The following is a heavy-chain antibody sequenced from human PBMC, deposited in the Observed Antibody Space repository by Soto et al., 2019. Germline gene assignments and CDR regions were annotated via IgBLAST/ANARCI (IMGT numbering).Heavy chain of an antibody. Sequence: PVGALRVSCAASGLTFSTYAMTWVRQAPGKGLEWVSSIRGSGDRTYYADSVKGRFTISRDNSKDTLYLHMNSLRAEDTAVYYCAKPGGDNNRYPKLTFDYWGQGTQVTVSS. J-gene: IGHJ4*02. CDR2: IRGSGDRT. CDR3: AKPGGDNNRYPKLTFDY. CDR1: GLTFSTYA. D-gene: IGHD3-16*02. V-gene: IGHV3-23*01.